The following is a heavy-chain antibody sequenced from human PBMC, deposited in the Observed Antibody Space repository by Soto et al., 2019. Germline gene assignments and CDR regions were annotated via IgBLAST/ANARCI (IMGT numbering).Heavy chain of an antibody. CDR2: INHSGST. CDR3: ARGVGGYSYGGLDS. D-gene: IGHD5-18*01. Sequence: QVQLQQWGAGLLKPSETLSLTCAVYGGSFSDHYWSWIRQTPGKGLEWIGEINHSGSTNYNPSFKSPVTISVDTSKNQFSPYLRSVTAADTAVIYCARGVGGYSYGGLDSWGQGTLVTVSA. J-gene: IGHJ5*01. V-gene: IGHV4-34*01. CDR1: GGSFSDHY.